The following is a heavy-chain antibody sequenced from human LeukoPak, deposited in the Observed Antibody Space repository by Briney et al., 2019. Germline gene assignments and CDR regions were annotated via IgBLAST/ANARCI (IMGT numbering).Heavy chain of an antibody. D-gene: IGHD3-10*01. CDR2: IYFSGST. CDR1: GGSISSYY. Sequence: SETLSLTCTVSGGSISSYYWGWIRQPPGKGLEWIGSIYFSGSTYYNPSLKSRVTISVDTSKNQFSLKLSSVTAADTAVYYCARTLYYYGSGSYYGPFDYWGQGTLVTVSS. V-gene: IGHV4-39*01. J-gene: IGHJ4*02. CDR3: ARTLYYYGSGSYYGPFDY.